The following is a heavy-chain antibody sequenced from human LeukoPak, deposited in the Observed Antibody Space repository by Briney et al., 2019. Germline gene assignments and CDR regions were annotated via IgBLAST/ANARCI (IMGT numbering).Heavy chain of an antibody. J-gene: IGHJ4*02. Sequence: SETLSLTCAVSGYSISSGYYWGWIRQPPGKGLEWIGSIYHSGSTYYNPSLKSRVTISVDTSKNQFSLKLSSVTAADMAVYYCARVDILTGFDYWGQGTLVTVSS. CDR3: ARVDILTGFDY. CDR1: GYSISSGYY. D-gene: IGHD3-9*01. CDR2: IYHSGST. V-gene: IGHV4-38-2*01.